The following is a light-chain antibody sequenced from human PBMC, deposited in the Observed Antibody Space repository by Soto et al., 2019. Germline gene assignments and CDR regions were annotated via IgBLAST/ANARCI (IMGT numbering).Light chain of an antibody. J-gene: IGKJ1*01. CDR1: QSIRSY. Sequence: DIQMTQSPSSLSASVGDRVTITCRASQSIRSYLNWYQQKPGKATKLLIYASSSLQSGVPSMLSGSGSETDFTLTISSLQPEGFASYYCQQCYSTPWTFGQGTKVEIK. CDR2: ASS. V-gene: IGKV1-39*01. CDR3: QQCYSTPWT.